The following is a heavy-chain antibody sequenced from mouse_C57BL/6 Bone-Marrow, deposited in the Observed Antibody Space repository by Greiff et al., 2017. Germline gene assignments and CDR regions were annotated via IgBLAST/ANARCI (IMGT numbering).Heavy chain of an antibody. J-gene: IGHJ3*01. Sequence: QVQLKQSGPELVKPGASVKISCKASGYAFSSYWMNWVKQRPGKGLEWIGRIYPGDGDTNYNGKFKGKATLTADKSSSTAYMQLSSLTSEDSAVYFCARGGYDAWFAYWGQGTLVTVSA. CDR2: IYPGDGDT. D-gene: IGHD2-2*01. CDR1: GYAFSSYW. CDR3: ARGGYDAWFAY. V-gene: IGHV1-82*01.